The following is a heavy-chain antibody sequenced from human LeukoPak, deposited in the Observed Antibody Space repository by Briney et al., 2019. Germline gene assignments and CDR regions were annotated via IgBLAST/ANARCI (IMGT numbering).Heavy chain of an antibody. J-gene: IGHJ6*02. CDR3: TRDGRVAYEMDV. Sequence: GGSLRLSCAASGFTFSSYAMSWVRQAPGKGLEWVSAISGSGGSTYYADSVKGRFSISRDNAKSTLYLQMSSLRAEDTAVYYCTRDGRVAYEMDVWGQGTTVTVSS. D-gene: IGHD2-15*01. CDR1: GFTFSSYA. CDR2: ISGSGGST. V-gene: IGHV3-23*01.